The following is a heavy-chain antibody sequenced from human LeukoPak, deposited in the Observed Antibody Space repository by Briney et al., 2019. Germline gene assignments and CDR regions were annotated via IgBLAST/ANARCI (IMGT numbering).Heavy chain of an antibody. J-gene: IGHJ4*02. D-gene: IGHD3-22*01. CDR1: GFTFSSYS. Sequence: SGGSLRLSCAASGFTFSSYSMNWVRQAPGKGLEWVSYITGSSSTIYYADSVKGRFTISRDNAKNSLYLQVNSLRAEDTAVYYCVRDRYDSNGYYSDYWGQGTLVTVSS. CDR3: VRDRYDSNGYYSDY. V-gene: IGHV3-48*04. CDR2: ITGSSSTI.